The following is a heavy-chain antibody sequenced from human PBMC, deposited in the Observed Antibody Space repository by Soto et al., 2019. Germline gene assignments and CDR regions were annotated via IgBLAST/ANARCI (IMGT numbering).Heavy chain of an antibody. V-gene: IGHV3-23*01. CDR1: GFTFSSYA. J-gene: IGHJ3*02. Sequence: GGSLRLSCVASGFTFSSYAMSWVRQAPGKGLEWVSAISGSGGSTYYADSVKGRFTISRDNSKNTLYLQMNSLRAEDTAVYDCVKDSSVLGISDAFDIWGQGTMVTVSS. CDR2: ISGSGGST. CDR3: VKDSSVLGISDAFDI. D-gene: IGHD7-27*01.